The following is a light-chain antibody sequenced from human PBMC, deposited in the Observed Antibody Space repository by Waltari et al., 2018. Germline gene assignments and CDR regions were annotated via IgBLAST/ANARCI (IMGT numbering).Light chain of an antibody. CDR3: HQQTNWTSLT. CDR1: QSVGSY. Sequence: EIVLTQSPATLCLCPGDSATLSCRASQSVGSYLAWYPHRPAQAPSLLLYYASTRATGSPPRCSSGRGGTTVTLTISSLVPEEYSVYYFHQQTNWTSLTFGGGTKVEIK. J-gene: IGKJ4*01. CDR2: YAS. V-gene: IGKV3-11*01.